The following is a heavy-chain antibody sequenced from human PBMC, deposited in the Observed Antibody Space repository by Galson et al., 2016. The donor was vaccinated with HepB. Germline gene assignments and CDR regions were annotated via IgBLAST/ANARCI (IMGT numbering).Heavy chain of an antibody. Sequence: QSGAEVKKPGESLKISCKGSGFSFTSYWIAWVRQMPGKGLELMGIIYPGDSDTRYSPSFQGQVTMSADKSITTAYLQWSSLRTSDTAVYYCAKSAGFGWSGTYYFDYWGQGTLVTVSS. D-gene: IGHD2-15*01. CDR1: GFSFTSYW. V-gene: IGHV5-51*01. J-gene: IGHJ4*02. CDR2: IYPGDSDT. CDR3: AKSAGFGWSGTYYFDY.